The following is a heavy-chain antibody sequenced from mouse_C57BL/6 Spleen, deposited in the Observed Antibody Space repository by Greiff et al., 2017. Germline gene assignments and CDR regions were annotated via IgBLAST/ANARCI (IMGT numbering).Heavy chain of an antibody. CDR3: ARWEGGNYFDY. D-gene: IGHD1-1*02. CDR1: GYTFTDYY. J-gene: IGHJ2*01. CDR2: IYPGSGNT. Sequence: QVQLQQSGAELVRPGASVKLSCKASGYTFTDYYINWVKQRPGQGLEWIARIYPGSGNTYYNEKFKGKATLTAEKSSSTAYMQLSSLTSEDSAVYFCARWEGGNYFDYWGQGTTLTVSS. V-gene: IGHV1-76*01.